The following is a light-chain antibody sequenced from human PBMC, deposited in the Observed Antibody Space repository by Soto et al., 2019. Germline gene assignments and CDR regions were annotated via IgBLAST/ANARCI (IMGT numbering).Light chain of an antibody. CDR1: QDIRNF. J-gene: IGKJ3*01. CDR3: QKYSSVPV. Sequence: DIPMTQSPTSLSASVGDRVTITCRASQDIRNFVAWYQQEPGKAPKLLIYAASTLQSGVPSRFSGSGSGTDFTLTINSLQPEDVATYSCQKYSSVPVFGPGTKVEIK. V-gene: IGKV1-27*01. CDR2: AAS.